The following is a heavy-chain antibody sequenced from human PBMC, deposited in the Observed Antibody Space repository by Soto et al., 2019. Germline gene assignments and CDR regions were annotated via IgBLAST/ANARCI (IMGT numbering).Heavy chain of an antibody. J-gene: IGHJ4*02. CDR2: IHYSGST. V-gene: IGHV4-59*01. CDR3: ARAASSGTYLRVSYFDY. D-gene: IGHD1-26*01. Sequence: SETLSLTCTVSAGSISSYNWIWIRQSPGKGLECIGYIHYSGSTNYNPSLKSRVTISVDRSKNQFSLKVSSVTAADTALYFCARAASSGTYLRVSYFDYWGQGTLVTVSS. CDR1: AGSISSYN.